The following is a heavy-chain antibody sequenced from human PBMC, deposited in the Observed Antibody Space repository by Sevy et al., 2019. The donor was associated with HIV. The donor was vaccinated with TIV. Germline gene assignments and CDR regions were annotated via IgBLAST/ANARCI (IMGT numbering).Heavy chain of an antibody. J-gene: IGHJ4*02. V-gene: IGHV1-18*04. Sequence: ASVKVSCKASGYTFTSYGISWVRQAPGQGLEWMGWISAYNGNTNYAQKLQGRVTMTTYTSTSTAYMELRSLRSDDTAVYYCARGPGYCSGGSCHRLDYWGQGTLVTVSS. CDR2: ISAYNGNT. CDR1: GYTFTSYG. D-gene: IGHD2-15*01. CDR3: ARGPGYCSGGSCHRLDY.